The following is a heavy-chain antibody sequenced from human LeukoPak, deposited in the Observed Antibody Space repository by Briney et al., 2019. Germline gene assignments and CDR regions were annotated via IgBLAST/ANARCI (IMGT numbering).Heavy chain of an antibody. CDR3: ARDVAGGEYYYDKSFDP. D-gene: IGHD3-22*01. CDR1: GYTFTSYD. CDR2: MNPNSGNT. V-gene: IGHV1-8*01. J-gene: IGHJ5*02. Sequence: ASVKVSCKASGYTFTSYDINWVRQATGQGLEWMGWMNPNSGNTGYARKFQGRVTMTRNTSISTAYMELSSLRSEDTAVYYCARDVAGGEYYYDKSFDPWGQGTLVTVSS.